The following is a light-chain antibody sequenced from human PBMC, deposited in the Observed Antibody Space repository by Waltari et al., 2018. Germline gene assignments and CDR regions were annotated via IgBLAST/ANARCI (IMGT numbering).Light chain of an antibody. CDR1: QSISTY. CDR3: QQSYSPLT. Sequence: DIQMTQSPSSLSASLGDRVTITCRASQSISTYLNWYLQKPGKAPNLLIYAASSLQSGVPSRFSGSGSGTDFTLTISSLQPEDFATYYCQQSYSPLTFGGGTKVEIK. J-gene: IGKJ4*01. CDR2: AAS. V-gene: IGKV1-39*01.